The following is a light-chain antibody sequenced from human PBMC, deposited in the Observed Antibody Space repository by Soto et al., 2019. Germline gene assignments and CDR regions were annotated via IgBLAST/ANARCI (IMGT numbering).Light chain of an antibody. CDR2: GAS. Sequence: ETVLTQSPATLSLSPGERATLSCRASRNINNFLAWYQQKPGQAPRLLIYGASSRAPGIPDRFSGSGSETDFTLTITRLESEDFAVYSCHQYGSSPWTFGQGTKVEIK. V-gene: IGKV3-20*01. J-gene: IGKJ1*01. CDR3: HQYGSSPWT. CDR1: RNINNF.